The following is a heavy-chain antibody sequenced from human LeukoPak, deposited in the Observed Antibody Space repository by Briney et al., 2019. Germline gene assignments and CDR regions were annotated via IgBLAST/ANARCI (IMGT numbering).Heavy chain of an antibody. Sequence: GGSLRLSCAASGFTFSSYAMHWVRQAPGKGLEWVAVILYDGSNKYYADSVKGRFTISRDNAKNSLYLQMNSLRAEDTALYYCAKPYYYDSSADAFDIWGQGTMVTVSS. CDR3: AKPYYYDSSADAFDI. V-gene: IGHV3-30-3*02. D-gene: IGHD3-22*01. CDR1: GFTFSSYA. J-gene: IGHJ3*02. CDR2: ILYDGSNK.